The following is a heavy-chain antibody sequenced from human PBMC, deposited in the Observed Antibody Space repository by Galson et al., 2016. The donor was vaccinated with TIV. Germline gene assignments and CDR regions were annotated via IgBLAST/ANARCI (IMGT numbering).Heavy chain of an antibody. CDR2: TYYRSKWYN. J-gene: IGHJ5*02. CDR1: GDSVSNNVVA. CDR3: ARGTGVWGDGGFLP. D-gene: IGHD5-24*01. V-gene: IGHV6-1*01. Sequence: CAISGDSVSNNVVAWNWIRQSSSRGLEWLGRTYYRSKWYNDYAISVKSRLIINADTSNNQVSLQLNSVTPEDTAVYDCARGTGVWGDGGFLPWGQGTLVTVSS.